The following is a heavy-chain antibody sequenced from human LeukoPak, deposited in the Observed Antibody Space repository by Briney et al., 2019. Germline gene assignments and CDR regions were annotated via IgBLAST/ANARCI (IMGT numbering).Heavy chain of an antibody. CDR3: ARVVVAAEIFDY. CDR2: IYYSGTT. D-gene: IGHD6-19*01. J-gene: IGHJ4*02. Sequence: SETLSLTCTVSGGSISSGGYYWSWIRQHPGKGLEWIGYIYYSGTTYYSPSLKSRVTISVDTSKNQFSLKLSSVTAADTAVYYCARVVVAAEIFDYWGQGTLVTVSS. CDR1: GGSISSGGYY. V-gene: IGHV4-31*03.